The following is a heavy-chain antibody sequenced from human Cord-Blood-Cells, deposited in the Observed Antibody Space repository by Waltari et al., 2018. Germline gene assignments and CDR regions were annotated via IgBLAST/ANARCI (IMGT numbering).Heavy chain of an antibody. D-gene: IGHD1-1*01. CDR1: GYTFTSYD. J-gene: IGHJ4*02. CDR3: ARWADNWNDRACGY. Sequence: QVQLVQSGAEVKKPGASVKVSCKASGYTFTSYDINWVRQATGQGLEWMGWMNPNSGNTGYAQKFQGRVTITRNTSISTADRELSSLRSEDTAVYYCARWADNWNDRACGYWGQGTLVTVSS. CDR2: MNPNSGNT. V-gene: IGHV1-8*03.